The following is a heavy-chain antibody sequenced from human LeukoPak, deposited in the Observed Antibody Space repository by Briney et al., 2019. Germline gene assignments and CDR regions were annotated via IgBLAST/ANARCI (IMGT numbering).Heavy chain of an antibody. Sequence: ASVKVSXKASGYTLINYGISWVRQAPGQGLEWMGWISFKSGNTNSAQKLQGRVTMTTDTSTSTAYMELMSLRSDDTAVYYCAKGGSTRPWSFDIWGQGTMVTVSS. J-gene: IGHJ3*02. CDR3: AKGGSTRPWSFDI. CDR1: GYTLINYG. V-gene: IGHV1-18*01. CDR2: ISFKSGNT. D-gene: IGHD2-2*01.